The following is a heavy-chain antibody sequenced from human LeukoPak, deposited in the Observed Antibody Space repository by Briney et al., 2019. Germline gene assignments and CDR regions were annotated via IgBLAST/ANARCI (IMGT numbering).Heavy chain of an antibody. CDR1: GFSFSDYA. V-gene: IGHV3-23*01. J-gene: IGHJ4*02. CDR3: VKGGQRYDFWRFDY. D-gene: IGHD3-3*01. Sequence: GGSLRLSCVASGFSFSDYAMSWVRQTPGKGLEWVSSIRGNGRSTYYANSVKGRFTIARDNSKNTLYMEMSSLRAENTAIYYCVKGGQRYDFWRFDYWGQGTLVTVSS. CDR2: IRGNGRST.